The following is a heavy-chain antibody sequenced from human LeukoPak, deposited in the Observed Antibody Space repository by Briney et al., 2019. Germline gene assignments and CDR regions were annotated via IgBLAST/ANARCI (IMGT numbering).Heavy chain of an antibody. CDR1: GGSISSGGYS. CDR2: IYHSGST. Sequence: PSQTLSLTCAVSGGSISSGGYSWSWIGQPPGKGLEWIGYIYHSGSTYYNPSLKSRVTISVDRSKNQFSLKLSSVTAADTAVYYCARGSNYDFWSGPAAFDIWGQGTMVTVSS. J-gene: IGHJ3*02. CDR3: ARGSNYDFWSGPAAFDI. D-gene: IGHD3-3*01. V-gene: IGHV4-30-2*01.